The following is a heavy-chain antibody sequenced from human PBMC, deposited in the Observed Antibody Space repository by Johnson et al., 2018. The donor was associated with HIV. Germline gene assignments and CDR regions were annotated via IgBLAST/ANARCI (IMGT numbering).Heavy chain of an antibody. D-gene: IGHD2-21*02. V-gene: IGHV3-66*02. CDR2: IYSGGDT. Sequence: VQLVESGGGVVQPGRSLRLSCAASGLTVSHNYMRWVRQAPGKGLEWVSVIYSGGDTYYADSVKGRFTISRDNSKNTLYLQMNSLRAEDTAVYYCARDRCGGDCYSSFSAFDIWGQGTMVTVSS. CDR3: ARDRCGGDCYSSFSAFDI. J-gene: IGHJ3*02. CDR1: GLTVSHNY.